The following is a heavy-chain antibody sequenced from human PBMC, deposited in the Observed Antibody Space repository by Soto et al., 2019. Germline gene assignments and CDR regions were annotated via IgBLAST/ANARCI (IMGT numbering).Heavy chain of an antibody. D-gene: IGHD4-17*01. V-gene: IGHV1-69*01. CDR2: IIPIFGTA. Sequence: QVQLVQSGAEVKKAGSSVKVSCKASGGTFSSYAISWVRQAPGQGLEWMGGIIPIFGTANYAQKFQGRVTITADEPTSTAYMELSSLRSEDTAVYYCARGPTVVTPEGYYYYYGMDVWGQGTTVTVSS. J-gene: IGHJ6*02. CDR1: GGTFSSYA. CDR3: ARGPTVVTPEGYYYYYGMDV.